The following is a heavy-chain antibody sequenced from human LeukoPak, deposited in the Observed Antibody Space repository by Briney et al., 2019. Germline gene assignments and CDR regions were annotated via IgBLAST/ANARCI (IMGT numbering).Heavy chain of an antibody. D-gene: IGHD6-19*01. CDR1: GFTFRSFA. J-gene: IGHJ4*02. CDR2: ITDNGSNT. Sequence: GGSLRLSCAASGFTFRSFAMSWVRQAPGLRPEWVSTITDNGSNTYYADSVKGRFTVSRDNAKNSLYLQMNSLRAEDTAVYYCARDAGAGSYYFDYWGQGTLVIVSS. CDR3: ARDAGAGSYYFDY. V-gene: IGHV3-23*01.